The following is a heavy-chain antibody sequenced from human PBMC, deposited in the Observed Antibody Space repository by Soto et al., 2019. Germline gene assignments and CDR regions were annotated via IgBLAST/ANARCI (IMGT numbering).Heavy chain of an antibody. CDR2: IIPILGIA. V-gene: IGHV1-69*02. CDR3: ARVSPYDFWRGYRDSNDAFDI. J-gene: IGHJ3*02. D-gene: IGHD3-3*01. CDR1: GGTFSSYT. Sequence: QVQLVQSGAEVKKPGSSVKVSCKASGGTFSSYTISWVRQAPGQGLEWMGRIIPILGIANYAQKFQGRVTITEDKSTSTAYMELRSLRSEETAVYYCARVSPYDFWRGYRDSNDAFDIWGQGTMVTVSS.